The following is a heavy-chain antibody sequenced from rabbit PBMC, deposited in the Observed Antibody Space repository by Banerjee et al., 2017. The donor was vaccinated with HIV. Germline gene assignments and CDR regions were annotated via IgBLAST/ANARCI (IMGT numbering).Heavy chain of an antibody. Sequence: PGKGLEWIACINTSSGNTVYASWAKGRFTISKTSSTTVTLQMTSLTAADTATYFCARDGSSYYTFNLWGPGTLVTVS. J-gene: IGHJ4*01. CDR3: ARDGSSYYTFNL. V-gene: IGHV1S40*01. CDR2: INTSSGNT. D-gene: IGHD8-1*01.